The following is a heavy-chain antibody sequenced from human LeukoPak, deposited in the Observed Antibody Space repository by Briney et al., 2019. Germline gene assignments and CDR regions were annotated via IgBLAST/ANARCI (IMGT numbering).Heavy chain of an antibody. Sequence: GESLKISCKGSGYSFTSYWIGWVRQMPGKGLEWMGIIYPGDSDTRYSPSFQGQVTISADKSISTAYLQWSSLKASDTAMYYCARATYDSSGYYLNHFDYWGQGTLATVSS. CDR3: ARATYDSSGYYLNHFDY. V-gene: IGHV5-51*01. CDR1: GYSFTSYW. CDR2: IYPGDSDT. D-gene: IGHD3-22*01. J-gene: IGHJ4*02.